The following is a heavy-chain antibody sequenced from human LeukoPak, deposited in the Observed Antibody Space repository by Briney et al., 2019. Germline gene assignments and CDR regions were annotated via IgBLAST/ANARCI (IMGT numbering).Heavy chain of an antibody. J-gene: IGHJ3*02. CDR1: GGSITSTNY. Sequence: SETLSLTCGVSGGSITSTNYWTWVRQPPGKGLEWIGEVNLQGSTNYNPSLMGRVAISVDMSENHISLQLTSVTAADTAVYYCARVGSGWYDPSAFDIWGQGTMVTVSS. V-gene: IGHV4-4*02. CDR3: ARVGSGWYDPSAFDI. CDR2: VNLQGST. D-gene: IGHD6-19*01.